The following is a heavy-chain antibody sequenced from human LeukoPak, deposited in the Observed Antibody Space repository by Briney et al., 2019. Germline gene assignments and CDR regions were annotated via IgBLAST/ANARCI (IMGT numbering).Heavy chain of an antibody. CDR3: AKEGDYDILTGYPRGIDY. Sequence: GGSLRLSCAASGFTFSSYGMSWVRQAPGKGLEWVSAISGSGGSTYYADSVKGRFTISRDNSKNTLYLQMNSLRAEDTAVYYCAKEGDYDILTGYPRGIDYGGQGTLITVSS. J-gene: IGHJ4*02. V-gene: IGHV3-23*01. CDR2: ISGSGGST. D-gene: IGHD3-9*01. CDR1: GFTFSSYG.